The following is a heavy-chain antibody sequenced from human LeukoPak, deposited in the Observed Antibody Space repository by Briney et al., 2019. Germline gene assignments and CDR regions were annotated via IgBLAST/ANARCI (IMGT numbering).Heavy chain of an antibody. CDR3: AKTAVLWGPYYYYYMDV. CDR1: GFTFSSYG. D-gene: IGHD2/OR15-2a*01. CDR2: ISGSGGST. V-gene: IGHV3-23*01. J-gene: IGHJ6*03. Sequence: GGSLRLSCAASGFTFSSYGMNWVRQAPGKGLEWASTISGSGGSTYYADSVKGRFTISRDNSKNTLYLQMSSLRAEDTAIYYCAKTAVLWGPYYYYYMDVWGKGITVTISS.